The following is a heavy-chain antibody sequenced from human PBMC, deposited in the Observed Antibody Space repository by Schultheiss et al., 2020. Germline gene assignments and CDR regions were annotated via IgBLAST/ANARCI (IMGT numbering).Heavy chain of an antibody. V-gene: IGHV4-61*02. CDR1: GGSISSGSYY. Sequence: SQTLSLTCTVSGGSISSGSYYWSWIRQPAGKGLEWIGRMYTSGSTNYNPSLKSRVTISVDTSKNQFSLKLSSVTAADTAVYYCARDLSSYYYYGMDVWGQGTTVTVSS. J-gene: IGHJ6*02. D-gene: IGHD5/OR15-5a*01. CDR3: ARDLSSYYYYGMDV. CDR2: MYTSGST.